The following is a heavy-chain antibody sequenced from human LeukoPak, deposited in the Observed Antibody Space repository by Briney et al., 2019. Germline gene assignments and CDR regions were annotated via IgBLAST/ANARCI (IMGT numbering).Heavy chain of an antibody. CDR1: GFTFSSYS. Sequence: GGSLRLSCAASGFTFSSYSMNWVRQAPGKGLEWVSYISSSSSTLYYADSVKGRFTISRDNAKNSLYLQMNSLRAEDTAVYYCARGVSSGRLVQDWGQGTLVTVSS. J-gene: IGHJ4*02. CDR2: ISSSSSTL. CDR3: ARGVSSGRLVQD. V-gene: IGHV3-48*04. D-gene: IGHD6-19*01.